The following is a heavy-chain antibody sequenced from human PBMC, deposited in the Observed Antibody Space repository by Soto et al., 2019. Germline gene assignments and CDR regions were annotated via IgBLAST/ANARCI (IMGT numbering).Heavy chain of an antibody. D-gene: IGHD6-13*01. Sequence: HPGGSLRLSCAASGFTFSSYWMSWVRQAPGKGLEWVANIKQDGSEKYYVDSVKGRFTISRDNSKNSLYLQMNSLRAEDTAVYYCAKSQTSSSWYAHDYWGQGTLVTVSS. J-gene: IGHJ4*02. V-gene: IGHV3-7*05. CDR3: AKSQTSSSWYAHDY. CDR2: IKQDGSEK. CDR1: GFTFSSYW.